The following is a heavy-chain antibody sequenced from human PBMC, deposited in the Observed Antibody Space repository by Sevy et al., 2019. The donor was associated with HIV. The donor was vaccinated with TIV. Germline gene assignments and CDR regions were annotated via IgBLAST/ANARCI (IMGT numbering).Heavy chain of an antibody. CDR1: GYTFTSYG. Sequence: ASVKVSCKASGYTFTSYGISWVRQAPGQGLEWMGGISAYNGNTNYAQKLQGRVTMTTDTSTSTAYMELRSLRSDDTAVYYCARGTYDSSGYWLYYFDYWGQGTLVTVSS. J-gene: IGHJ4*02. D-gene: IGHD3-22*01. CDR2: ISAYNGNT. V-gene: IGHV1-18*01. CDR3: ARGTYDSSGYWLYYFDY.